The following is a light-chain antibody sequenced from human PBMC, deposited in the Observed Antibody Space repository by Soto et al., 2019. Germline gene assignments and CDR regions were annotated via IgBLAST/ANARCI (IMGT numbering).Light chain of an antibody. CDR2: AAS. V-gene: IGKV1-6*01. CDR3: LQDYNYPRT. CDR1: QGIRDD. Sequence: AIQVTQCTSSLSASVGDRVSVTCRASQGIRDDLGWYQQKPGKAPKLLIYAASSLQSGVPSRFSGSGSGTDFTLTISSLQPEDFATYYCLQDYNYPRTFGQRTKVDI. J-gene: IGKJ1*01.